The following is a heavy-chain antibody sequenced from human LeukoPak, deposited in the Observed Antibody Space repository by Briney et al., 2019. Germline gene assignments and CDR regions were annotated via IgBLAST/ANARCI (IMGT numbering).Heavy chain of an antibody. CDR3: SRGRPCWYFDL. CDR2: IYYSGST. J-gene: IGHJ2*01. V-gene: IGHV4-39*07. Sequence: PSETLSLTCTVSGGSISSSSYYWGWIRQPPGKGLEWIGSIYYSGSTYYNPSLKSRVTISVDTSKNQFSLKLSSVTAADTAVYYCSRGRPCWYFDLWGRGTLVTVSS. CDR1: GGSISSSSYY.